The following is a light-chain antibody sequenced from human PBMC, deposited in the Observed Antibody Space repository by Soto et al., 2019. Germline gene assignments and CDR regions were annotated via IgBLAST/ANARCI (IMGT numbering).Light chain of an antibody. J-gene: IGKJ1*01. CDR3: HQYESSLWT. CDR1: QTVSASY. Sequence: ENVLTQSPATLSLSPGERATRSCRASQTVSASYLVWYQQKPGQAPRLLIYGASNRATGIPDRFSGSGSGTDFTLSISRLEPEDFAVYYCHQYESSLWTFGQGTKVDIK. CDR2: GAS. V-gene: IGKV3-20*01.